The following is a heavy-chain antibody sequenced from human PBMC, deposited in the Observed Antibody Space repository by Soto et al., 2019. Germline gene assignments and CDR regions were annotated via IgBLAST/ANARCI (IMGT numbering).Heavy chain of an antibody. V-gene: IGHV3-53*02. Sequence: VQLVETGGGLIQPGGSLRLSCAASGFTFSSNHMNWVRQAPGKGLEWVSVIYSGGVTYYADSVKGRSTISRDNSKNTLYFQLNSFIAEDAAVYYCARVAGSGYLDYWGQGPLVTVSS. CDR3: ARVAGSGYLDY. CDR1: GFTFSSNH. D-gene: IGHD6-19*01. CDR2: IYSGGVT. J-gene: IGHJ4*02.